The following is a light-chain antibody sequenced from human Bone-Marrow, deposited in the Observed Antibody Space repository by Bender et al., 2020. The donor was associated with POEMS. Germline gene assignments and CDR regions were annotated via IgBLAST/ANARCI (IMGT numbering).Light chain of an antibody. CDR3: AVWDDSLNGWV. CDR2: SSH. V-gene: IGLV1-44*01. CDR1: SSNIGAHA. J-gene: IGLJ3*02. Sequence: QSVLTQPPSASGTPGQRVTISCSGGSSNIGAHAVNWYQHLPGTAPTLLIYSSHRRPSEVPDRFSGSRSGTSASLAISGLQSEDEAGYYCAVWDDSLNGWVFGGGTKLTVL.